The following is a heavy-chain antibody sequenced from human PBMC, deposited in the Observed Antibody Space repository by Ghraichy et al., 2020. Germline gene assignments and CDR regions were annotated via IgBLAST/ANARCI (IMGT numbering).Heavy chain of an antibody. V-gene: IGHV3-21*01. D-gene: IGHD1-14*01. J-gene: IGHJ4*02. CDR2: ISSSSSYI. CDR1: GFTFTNYN. Sequence: GESLNISCAASGFTFTNYNMNWVRQAPGKGLEWVSSISSSSSYIYYAESVKGRFTISRDNAKNSVYLQMNSLRGDDTAVYYCARDKGGEPIDYWGQGTLVTVSS. CDR3: ARDKGGEPIDY.